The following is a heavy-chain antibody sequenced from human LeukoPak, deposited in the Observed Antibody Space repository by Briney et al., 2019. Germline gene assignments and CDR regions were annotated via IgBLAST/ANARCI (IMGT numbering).Heavy chain of an antibody. CDR2: IYSSVT. D-gene: IGHD4/OR15-4a*01. Sequence: GGSLRLSCAASGFTFSSYSMNWVRQAPGKGLEWVSFIYSSVTHYSDSVKGRFTISRDNSKNTLYLQMNRLRAEDTAVYYCARRAGAYSHPYDYWGQGTLVTVSS. CDR3: ARRAGAYSHPYDY. CDR1: GFTFSSYS. J-gene: IGHJ4*02. V-gene: IGHV3-53*01.